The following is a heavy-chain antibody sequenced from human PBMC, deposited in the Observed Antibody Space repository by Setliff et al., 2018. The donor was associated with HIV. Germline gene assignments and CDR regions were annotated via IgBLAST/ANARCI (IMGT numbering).Heavy chain of an antibody. V-gene: IGHV4-39*01. Sequence: SETLSLTCTVSGGSISSNSYYWGWIRQPPGKGLEWIGSIYYSGSTYYNPSLKGRVTISVDTSKNQFSLKLSSVTAADTAVYYCARQGGYSGYGFYYYYYYMDVWGKGTTVTVSS. D-gene: IGHD5-12*01. J-gene: IGHJ6*03. CDR3: ARQGGYSGYGFYYYYYYMDV. CDR1: GGSISSNSYY. CDR2: IYYSGST.